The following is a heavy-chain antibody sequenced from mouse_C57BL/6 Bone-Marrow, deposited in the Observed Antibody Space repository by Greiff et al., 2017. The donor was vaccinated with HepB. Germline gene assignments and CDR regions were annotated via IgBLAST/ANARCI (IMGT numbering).Heavy chain of an antibody. CDR3: ARSYGSSYGWYFDV. CDR1: GYTFTSYW. D-gene: IGHD1-1*01. Sequence: VQLQQPGAELVKPGASAQLSCKASGYTFTSYWMHWVKQRPGQGLEWIGMIHPNSGSTNYNEKFKSKATLTVDKSSSTAYMQLSSLTSEDSAVYYCARSYGSSYGWYFDVWGTGTTVTVSS. V-gene: IGHV1-64*01. J-gene: IGHJ1*03. CDR2: IHPNSGST.